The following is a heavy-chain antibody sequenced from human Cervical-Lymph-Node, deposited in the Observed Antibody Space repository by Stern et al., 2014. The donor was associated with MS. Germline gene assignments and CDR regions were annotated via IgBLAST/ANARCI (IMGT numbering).Heavy chain of an antibody. D-gene: IGHD1-26*01. CDR1: GYTFTSYH. V-gene: IGHV1-46*01. Sequence: VQLVQSGAEAKKPGASVKVSCKASGYTFTSYHIHWVRQAPGQGLEWIGIINPSGDSTTYAHRFQGRLTMTRDTPSSTAYMELSSLRSEDTAVYYCARANVGSTKRLDYWGQGTQVTVSS. CDR2: INPSGDST. CDR3: ARANVGSTKRLDY. J-gene: IGHJ4*02.